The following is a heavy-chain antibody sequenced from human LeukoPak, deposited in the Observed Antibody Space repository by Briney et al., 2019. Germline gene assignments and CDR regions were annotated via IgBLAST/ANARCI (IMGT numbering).Heavy chain of an antibody. J-gene: IGHJ4*02. CDR3: ARRTVGYCSSTSCPRLSARWGAFDY. CDR1: GGSISSGGYS. Sequence: SETLSLTCAVSGGSISSGGYSWSWIRQPPGKGLEWIGYIYHSGSTYYNPSLKSRVTISVDTSKNQFSLKLSSVTAADTAVYYCARRTVGYCSSTSCPRLSARWGAFDYWGQGTLVTVSS. CDR2: IYHSGST. V-gene: IGHV4-30-2*01. D-gene: IGHD2-2*01.